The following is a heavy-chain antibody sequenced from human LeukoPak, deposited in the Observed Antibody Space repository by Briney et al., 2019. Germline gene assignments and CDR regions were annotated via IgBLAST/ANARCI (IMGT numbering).Heavy chain of an antibody. CDR2: IYSSGTT. V-gene: IGHV4-4*07. J-gene: IGHJ4*02. CDR1: GGSISSSYY. Sequence: SETLSLTCTVSGGSISSSYYWSWIRQPAGKGLEWIGRIYSSGTTNYNPSLKSRVTMSIDTSKNQFSLKLSSVTAADTAVYYCARGSSGWYSIDYWGQGTLVTVSS. D-gene: IGHD6-19*01. CDR3: ARGSSGWYSIDY.